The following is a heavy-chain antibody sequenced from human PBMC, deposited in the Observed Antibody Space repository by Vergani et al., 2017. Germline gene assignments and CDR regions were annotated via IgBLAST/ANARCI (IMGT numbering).Heavy chain of an antibody. CDR2: ISYDGSNK. D-gene: IGHD6-6*01. J-gene: IGHJ6*03. V-gene: IGHV3-30*18. Sequence: QVQLVESGGGVVQPGRSLRLSCAASGFTFSSYGMHWVRQAPGKGLEWVAVISYDGSNKYYADSVKGRFTISRDNSKNTLYQQMNSLRAEDTAVYYCAKGGFHSSSPPDYYYMDVWGKGTTVTVSS. CDR1: GFTFSSYG. CDR3: AKGGFHSSSPPDYYYMDV.